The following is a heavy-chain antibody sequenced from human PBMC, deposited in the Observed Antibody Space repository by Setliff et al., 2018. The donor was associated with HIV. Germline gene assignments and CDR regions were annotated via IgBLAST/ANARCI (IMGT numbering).Heavy chain of an antibody. Sequence: ASVKVSCKASGYTFTRYGVNWVRLAPGVGLEWMGWISTYNGNADYAQKFKDRVTITTDESTTTAYMELSSLRAEDTAVYYCARGFSGDYLFTGYLDVWGKGTTVTVSS. J-gene: IGHJ6*03. CDR2: ISTYNGNA. CDR3: ARGFSGDYLFTGYLDV. V-gene: IGHV1-18*01. CDR1: GYTFTRYG. D-gene: IGHD3-22*01.